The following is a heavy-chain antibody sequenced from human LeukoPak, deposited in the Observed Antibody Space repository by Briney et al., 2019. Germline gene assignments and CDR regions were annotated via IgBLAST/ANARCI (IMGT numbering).Heavy chain of an antibody. V-gene: IGHV6-1*01. CDR1: RDSDSSNSVA. CDR3: ARGGLGATLWYFDH. J-gene: IGHJ2*01. D-gene: IGHD4-17*01. CDR2: TYYRTKWFN. Sequence: SQTLSDTFPSSRDSDSSNSVAWNWIRQSPSRGLEWLGTTYYRTKWFNDYPLSVKSRISIEPDTSKNQSSLQLNSVTPEDTAVYYCARGGLGATLWYFDHWGRGTLVTVSS.